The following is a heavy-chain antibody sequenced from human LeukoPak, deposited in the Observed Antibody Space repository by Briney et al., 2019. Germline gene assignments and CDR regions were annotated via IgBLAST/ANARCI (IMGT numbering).Heavy chain of an antibody. D-gene: IGHD2-2*01. V-gene: IGHV5-51*01. CDR1: GYSFTSYW. CDR2: IYPGDSDT. Sequence: GESLKISYKGSGYSFTSYWIGWVRQMPGKGLEWMGIIYPGDSDTRYSPSLQGQVTISADKSISTAYLQWSSLKASDTAMYYCARHGLGYCGSTSCSDYYYYGMDVWGQGTTVTVSS. J-gene: IGHJ6*02. CDR3: ARHGLGYCGSTSCSDYYYYGMDV.